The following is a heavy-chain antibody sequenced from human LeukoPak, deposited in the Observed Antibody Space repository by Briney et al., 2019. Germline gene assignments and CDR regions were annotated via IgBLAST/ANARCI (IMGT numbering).Heavy chain of an antibody. CDR1: GFSYSSYG. V-gene: IGHV3-30*02. CDR2: IRYDGSNK. Sequence: GGSLRLSCAASGFSYSSYGMHWVRQAPGKVLKWVAFIRYDGSNKYYADSVKGRFTISRDNSNNTLYLQMNSLRSEDTAVYYCAKWRGEGIAVSPGTDYWGQGTLVTVSS. CDR3: AKWRGEGIAVSPGTDY. J-gene: IGHJ4*02. D-gene: IGHD6-19*01.